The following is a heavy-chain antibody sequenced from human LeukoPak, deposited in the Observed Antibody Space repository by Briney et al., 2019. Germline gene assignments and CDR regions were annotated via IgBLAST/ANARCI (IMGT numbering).Heavy chain of an antibody. J-gene: IGHJ4*02. CDR3: ARPYFFGSGLYFDY. V-gene: IGHV2-5*02. Sequence: ETRPTLVKPTQTLTLTCTFSGFSLSTTGVGMGWIRQPPGKALEWLAHVYWDDDKRYSPSLKTRLTITKDTSKNQVVLTMTNMDPVDTATYFCARPYFFGSGLYFDYWGQGSLVTVSS. D-gene: IGHD3-10*01. CDR1: GFSLSTTGVG. CDR2: VYWDDDK.